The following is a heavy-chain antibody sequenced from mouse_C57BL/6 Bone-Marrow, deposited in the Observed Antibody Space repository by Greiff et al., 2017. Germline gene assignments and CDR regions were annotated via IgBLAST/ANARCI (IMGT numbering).Heavy chain of an antibody. J-gene: IGHJ3*01. V-gene: IGHV5-6*01. Sequence: EVKLMESGGDLVKPGGSLQLSCAASGFTFRSYGLSWVRQTPDKRLEWVATISSGGSYTYYPDSVKGRFTISRDNAKNTLYLQMSSLKSEDTAMYYGARQMGLKSWFAYWGQGTLVTVAA. CDR2: ISSGGSYT. CDR1: GFTFRSYG. CDR3: ARQMGLKSWFAY. D-gene: IGHD1-3*01.